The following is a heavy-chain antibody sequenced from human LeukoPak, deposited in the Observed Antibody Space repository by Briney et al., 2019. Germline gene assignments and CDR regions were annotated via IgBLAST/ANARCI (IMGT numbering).Heavy chain of an antibody. CDR3: ARDLMYGDYTPHDY. Sequence: PSETLSLTCAVSGYSISSGYYWGWIRQPSGKGLEWIGSIYHSGSTYYNPSLKSRVTISVDTSKNQFSLKLSSVTAADTAVYYCARDLMYGDYTPHDYWGQGTLVTVSS. D-gene: IGHD4-17*01. V-gene: IGHV4-38-2*02. CDR1: GYSISSGYY. J-gene: IGHJ4*02. CDR2: IYHSGST.